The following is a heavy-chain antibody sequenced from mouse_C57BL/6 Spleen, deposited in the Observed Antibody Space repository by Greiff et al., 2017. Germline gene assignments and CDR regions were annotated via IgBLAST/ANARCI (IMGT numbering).Heavy chain of an antibody. D-gene: IGHD1-1*01. V-gene: IGHV1-54*01. CDR3: ARVATVVAPDY. CDR2: INPGSGGT. J-gene: IGHJ2*01. CDR1: GYAFTHYS. Sequence: QVQLQQSGAELVRPGTSVKVSCKASGYAFTHYSIEWVKQRPGQGLEWIGVINPGSGGTNYNAKCKGKATLTADQSSSTASMHLSILTSEDSAVYFCARVATVVAPDYWGQGTTLTVSA.